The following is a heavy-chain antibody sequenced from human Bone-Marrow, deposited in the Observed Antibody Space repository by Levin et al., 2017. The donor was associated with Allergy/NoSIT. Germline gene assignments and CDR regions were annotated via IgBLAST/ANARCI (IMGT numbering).Heavy chain of an antibody. J-gene: IGHJ4*02. D-gene: IGHD1-26*01. Sequence: SETLSLTCNVSGGSIRGGSYSWGWIRQPPATGLEWIGTISSGRSTYYNPSFNSRLTISLDTSKNLFSLKLDSLTAADTAVYYCATGPSGFDYWGQGTLVTVSS. CDR3: ATGPSGFDY. CDR2: ISSGRST. CDR1: GGSIRGGSYS. V-gene: IGHV4-39*01.